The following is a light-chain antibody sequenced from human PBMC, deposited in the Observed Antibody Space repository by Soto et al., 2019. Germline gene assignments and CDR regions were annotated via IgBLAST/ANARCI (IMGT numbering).Light chain of an antibody. CDR1: QSLVHSDGSAY. V-gene: IGKV2-30*02. J-gene: IGKJ5*01. CDR3: MQGIHWPIS. Sequence: VGMPQSPHSQPVTLGQPASISCRANQSLVHSDGSAYFSWFQQRPGRSPRRLIYKVSNRDSGVPARFSGSGSGSDLALKISGVGVRYVGSCCCMQGIHWPISSGPGTRLEIK. CDR2: KVS.